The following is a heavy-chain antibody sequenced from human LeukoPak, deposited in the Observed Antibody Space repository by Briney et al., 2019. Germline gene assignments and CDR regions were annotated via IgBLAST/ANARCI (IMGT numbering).Heavy chain of an antibody. D-gene: IGHD3-22*01. CDR2: IKSKTDGGTT. J-gene: IGHJ6*03. V-gene: IGHV3-15*01. CDR3: TTHYYDSSGYSYYYYMDV. CDR1: GFTFSNAW. Sequence: GGSLRLSCAASGFTFSNAWMSWVRQAPGKGLEWVGRIKSKTDGGTTDYAAPVKGRFTISRDDSKNTLYLQMNSLKTEDTAVYYCTTHYYDSSGYSYYYYMDVWGKGTTVTVSS.